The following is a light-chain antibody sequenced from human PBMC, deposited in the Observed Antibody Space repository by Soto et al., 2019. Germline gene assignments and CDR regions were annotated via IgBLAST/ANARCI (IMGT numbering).Light chain of an antibody. Sequence: EIVMTQSPATLSVSPGERATLSCRASQSVSSNLAWYQQKPGQAPRLLIYGASTRATGIPARFSGSGSGTEFTPTISSLQSEDFAVYYCQQYHNWPPYTFVQGTKLEIK. J-gene: IGKJ2*01. V-gene: IGKV3-15*01. CDR2: GAS. CDR1: QSVSSN. CDR3: QQYHNWPPYT.